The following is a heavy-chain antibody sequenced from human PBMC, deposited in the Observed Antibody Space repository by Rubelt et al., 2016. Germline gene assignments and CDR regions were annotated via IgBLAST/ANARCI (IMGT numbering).Heavy chain of an antibody. CDR1: GYTFTSYY. Sequence: QVQLVQSGAEVKKPGASVKVSCKASGYTFTSYYMHWVRQAPGQGLEWMGIINPSGGSTSYAQKFQGRGTMTRDRSTSTVYMELSSLRSEDTAVYYCARSPRYDFEDNWFDPWGQGTLVTVSS. V-gene: IGHV1-46*01. J-gene: IGHJ5*02. CDR2: INPSGGST. D-gene: IGHD3-3*01. CDR3: ARSPRYDFEDNWFDP.